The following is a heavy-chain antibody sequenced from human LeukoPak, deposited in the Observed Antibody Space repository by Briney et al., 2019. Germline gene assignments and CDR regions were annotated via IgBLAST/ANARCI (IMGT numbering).Heavy chain of an antibody. CDR2: IIGSGGST. J-gene: IGHJ4*02. CDR1: AFTFSRYA. V-gene: IGHV3-23*01. CDR3: ANGYCSSTSCSSLGVW. Sequence: GRSLRLSCVPYAFTFSRYAMSCVRQAPEKGLEWVSAIIGSGGSTYYADSVKGRFTISRDNSKNTLYLQMNSLRAEDTAVYYCANGYCSSTSCSSLGVWWGQGTLVTVSS. D-gene: IGHD2-2*03.